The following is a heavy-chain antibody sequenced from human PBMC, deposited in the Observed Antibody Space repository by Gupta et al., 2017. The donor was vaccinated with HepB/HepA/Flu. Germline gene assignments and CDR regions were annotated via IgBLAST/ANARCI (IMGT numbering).Heavy chain of an antibody. CDR1: GFSSRDYG. J-gene: IGHJ4*02. CDR3: ARDRFLPYYFDF. CDR2: IWHDGSER. Sequence: QVQLVESGGGVVPAGMSLRITGAPGGFSSRDYGMHWVRQRPGKGLEWVAIIWHDGSERYYADSVKGRFTISRDNSKNNLYLQMNKLRVDDTAIYYCARDRFLPYYFDFWGQGILVTVSS. V-gene: IGHV3-33*01. D-gene: IGHD3-3*01.